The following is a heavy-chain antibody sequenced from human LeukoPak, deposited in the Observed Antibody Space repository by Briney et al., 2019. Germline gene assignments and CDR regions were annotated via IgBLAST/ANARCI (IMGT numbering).Heavy chain of an antibody. CDR1: GFTVSSNS. D-gene: IGHD6-6*01. Sequence: PGGSLRLSCTVSGFTVSSNSMSWVRQAPGKGLEWVSFIYSDNTHYSDSVKGRFTISRDNAKNTLYLQMNSLRAEDTAVYYCARDPKSSSGLNDAFDIWGQGTMVTVSS. CDR2: IYSDNT. V-gene: IGHV3-53*01. J-gene: IGHJ3*02. CDR3: ARDPKSSSGLNDAFDI.